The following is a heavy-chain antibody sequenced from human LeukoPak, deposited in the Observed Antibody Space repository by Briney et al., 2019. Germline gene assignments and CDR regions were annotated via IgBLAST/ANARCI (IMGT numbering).Heavy chain of an antibody. CDR2: ISYDGSNK. J-gene: IGHJ4*02. CDR3: ASPPTYYYDSSGLGLGY. V-gene: IGHV3-30-3*01. Sequence: GGSLRLSCAASGFTFSSYSMHWVRQAPGKGLEWVAVISYDGSNKYYADSVKDRFTISRDNSKHTLYLQMNRLRAEDTAVYYCASPPTYYYDSSGLGLGYWGQGTLVSVSS. CDR1: GFTFSSYS. D-gene: IGHD3-22*01.